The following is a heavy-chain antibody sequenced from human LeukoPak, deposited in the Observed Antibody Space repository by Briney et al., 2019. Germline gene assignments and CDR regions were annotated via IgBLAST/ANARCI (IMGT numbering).Heavy chain of an antibody. CDR3: ARRVHYYDTSGYSYYFDY. CDR2: IYHSGGT. J-gene: IGHJ4*02. CDR1: GYSISSGYY. D-gene: IGHD3-22*01. Sequence: SETLSLTCTVSGYSISSGYYWGWIRQPPGKGVEWIGSIYHSGGTYYNPSLKSRVTISADTSKNHFSLKLSSVTVADTAVYYCARRVHYYDTSGYSYYFDYWGQGTLVTVSS. V-gene: IGHV4-38-2*02.